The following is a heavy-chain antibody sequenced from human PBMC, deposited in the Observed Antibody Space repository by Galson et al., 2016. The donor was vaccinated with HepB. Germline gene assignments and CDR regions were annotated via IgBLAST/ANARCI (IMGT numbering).Heavy chain of an antibody. CDR3: AARYGEFLMVFDY. CDR1: GFIFNSHA. J-gene: IGHJ4*02. D-gene: IGHD3-10*01. Sequence: SLRLSCAGSGFIFNSHAMRWVRQAPGKGLELVSAISDIGANTYHADFVKGRFTISRDNSKNTMYLQMNSLRVEDTAVYYCAARYGEFLMVFDYCGQGTLVTVSS. CDR2: ISDIGANT. V-gene: IGHV3-23*01.